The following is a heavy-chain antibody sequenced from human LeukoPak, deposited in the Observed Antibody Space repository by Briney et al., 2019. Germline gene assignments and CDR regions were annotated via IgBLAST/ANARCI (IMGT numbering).Heavy chain of an antibody. J-gene: IGHJ4*02. CDR1: GFTFGDYY. CDR2: ISSSGSTI. CDR3: ARRYSPSIEYYFDY. V-gene: IGHV3-11*01. D-gene: IGHD2-15*01. Sequence: GGSLRLSCAASGFTFGDYYMSWIRQAPGKGLEWVSYISSSGSTIYYADSVKGRFTISRDNAKNSLYLQMNSLRAEDTAVYYCARRYSPSIEYYFDYWGQGTLVTVSS.